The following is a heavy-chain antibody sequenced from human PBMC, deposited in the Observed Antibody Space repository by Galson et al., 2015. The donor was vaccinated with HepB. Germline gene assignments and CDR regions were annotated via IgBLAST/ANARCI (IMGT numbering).Heavy chain of an antibody. CDR1: GFIFSSYT. Sequence: SLRLSCAASGFIFSSYTMHWVRQAPGKGLEWVAVISYDGVDKYYADSVKGRFTISRDNSKNTLYLQMNSPRAEDTAVYYCARPGSGYYPYFDYWGQGTLVTVSS. V-gene: IGHV3-30*04. J-gene: IGHJ4*02. D-gene: IGHD3-22*01. CDR2: ISYDGVDK. CDR3: ARPGSGYYPYFDY.